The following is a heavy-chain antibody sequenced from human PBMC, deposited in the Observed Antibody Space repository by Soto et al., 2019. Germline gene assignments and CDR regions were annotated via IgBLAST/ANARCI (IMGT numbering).Heavy chain of an antibody. CDR3: ARLTRGYCSSSSCPNWFDP. CDR1: GFTFSSYA. Sequence: GGSLRLSCAASGFTFSSYAMSWVRQAPGRGLEWVSAVSDSGGTTYYADSVKGRFTISRDNVKNTLYLQMNSLRAEDTALYYCARLTRGYCSSSSCPNWFDPWGLGTLVTVSS. CDR2: VSDSGGTT. V-gene: IGHV3-23*01. D-gene: IGHD2-2*01. J-gene: IGHJ5*02.